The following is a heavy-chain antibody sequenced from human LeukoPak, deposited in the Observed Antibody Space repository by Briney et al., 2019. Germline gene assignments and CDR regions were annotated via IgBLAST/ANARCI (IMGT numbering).Heavy chain of an antibody. J-gene: IGHJ4*02. CDR1: GFTFSSYA. CDR3: AKDRGSYDYVWGSYRNFDY. CDR2: ISGSGGST. D-gene: IGHD3-16*02. Sequence: PGGSLRLSCAASGFTFSSYAMSWVHQAPGKGLEWVSAISGSGGSTYYADSVKGRFTISRDNSKNTLYLQMNSLRAEDTAVYYCAKDRGSYDYVWGSYRNFDYWGQGTLVTVSS. V-gene: IGHV3-23*01.